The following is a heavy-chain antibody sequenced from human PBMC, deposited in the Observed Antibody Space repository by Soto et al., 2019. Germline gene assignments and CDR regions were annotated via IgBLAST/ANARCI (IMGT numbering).Heavy chain of an antibody. CDR3: ARGERYYYDTSGYFGFDY. Sequence: ASVKVSCKASGYTFTTYAIHWVRQAPGQRPEWMGWINPGNGNTKYSQKFQGRVTITRDTSASTAYMELSSLRSEDTAVYYFARGERYYYDTSGYFGFDYWGQGTLVTVSS. V-gene: IGHV1-3*01. CDR1: GYTFTTYA. CDR2: INPGNGNT. J-gene: IGHJ4*02. D-gene: IGHD3-22*01.